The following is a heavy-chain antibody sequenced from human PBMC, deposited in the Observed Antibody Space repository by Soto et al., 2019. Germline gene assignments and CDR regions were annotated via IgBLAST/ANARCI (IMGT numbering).Heavy chain of an antibody. J-gene: IGHJ5*01. CDR2: ISWDGGRT. V-gene: IGHV3-43D*04. CDR1: GFTFDDYA. CDR3: AKDVTSGITTSCYTRLDF. Sequence: SVRLSCAASGFTFDDYAMLWVRQAPGKGLEWVSLISWDGGRTYCADSVRGRFIVSRDSSKNSMYLQMSSRRVEDTALYYCAKDVTSGITTSCYTRLDFWGQGALVTVSS. D-gene: IGHD2-2*02.